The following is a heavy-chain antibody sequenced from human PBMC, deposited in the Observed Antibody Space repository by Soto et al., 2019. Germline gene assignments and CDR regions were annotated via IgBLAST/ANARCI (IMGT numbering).Heavy chain of an antibody. CDR1: GDSVSSNSAA. CDR2: TYYRSKWYN. J-gene: IGHJ4*02. D-gene: IGHD6-6*01. CDR3: ARDQGSSSSFDY. V-gene: IGHV6-1*01. Sequence: QSQTLSLTCAISGDSVSSNSAAWNWIRQSPSRGLEWLGRTYYRSKWYNDYAVSVKMRITINPDTSKNQFSLQLNSVAPADSSWYCCARDQGSSSSFDYWGQGTLVTVSS.